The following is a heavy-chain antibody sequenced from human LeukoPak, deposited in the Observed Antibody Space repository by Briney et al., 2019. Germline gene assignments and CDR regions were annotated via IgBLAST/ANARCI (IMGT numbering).Heavy chain of an antibody. CDR3: ARNSTVTSPSTGYFDY. CDR1: GGSISGYY. CDR2: VYYSGST. Sequence: PSETLSLTCTVSGGSISGYYWIWIRQAPGKGLEWIGSVYYSGSTHYNPSLKSRVTISVDRSRNRFSLRLSSVTAADTAVYYCARNSTVTSPSTGYFDYWGQGTLATVSS. J-gene: IGHJ4*02. V-gene: IGHV4-59*08. D-gene: IGHD4-17*01.